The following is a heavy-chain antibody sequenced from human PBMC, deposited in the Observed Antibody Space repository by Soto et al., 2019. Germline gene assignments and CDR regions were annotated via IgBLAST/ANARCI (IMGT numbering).Heavy chain of an antibody. CDR3: AKGKDSSGDSPFDY. CDR2: ISYDGGNK. Sequence: QVQLVESGGGVVQPGRSLRLSCAASGFTFSSYGMHWVRQAPGKGLEWVAVISYDGGNKYYADSVKGRFTISRDNSENTSYLKMNSLRAADTAVYYCAKGKDSSGDSPFDYWGPGTLVTVSS. J-gene: IGHJ4*02. V-gene: IGHV3-30*18. CDR1: GFTFSSYG. D-gene: IGHD3-22*01.